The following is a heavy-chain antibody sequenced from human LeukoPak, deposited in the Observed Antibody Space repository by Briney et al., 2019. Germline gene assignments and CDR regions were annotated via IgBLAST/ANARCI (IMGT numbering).Heavy chain of an antibody. V-gene: IGHV6-1*01. Sequence: SQTLSLTCAISGDSVSSNSATWNWIRQSPSRGLEWLGRTYYRSKWYNNYAGSLKSRISINPDTSKNQFSLQLNSVTPEDTAVYYCARGDSGSYRFDYWGQGTLVTVSS. CDR1: GDSVSSNSAT. CDR3: ARGDSGSYRFDY. D-gene: IGHD1-26*01. J-gene: IGHJ4*02. CDR2: TYYRSKWYN.